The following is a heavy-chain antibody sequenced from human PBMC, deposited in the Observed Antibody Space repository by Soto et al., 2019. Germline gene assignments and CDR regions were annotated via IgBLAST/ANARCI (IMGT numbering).Heavy chain of an antibody. D-gene: IGHD2-2*01. CDR1: GGTFSSYA. CDR2: IIPIFGTA. V-gene: IGHV1-69*13. Sequence: GASVKVSCKASGGTFSSYAISWVRQAPGQGLEWMGGIIPIFGTANYAQKFQGRVTITADESTSTAYMELSSLRSEDTAVYYCARGYCSSTSCHATYYYYGMDVWGQGTTVTVSS. CDR3: ARGYCSSTSCHATYYYYGMDV. J-gene: IGHJ6*02.